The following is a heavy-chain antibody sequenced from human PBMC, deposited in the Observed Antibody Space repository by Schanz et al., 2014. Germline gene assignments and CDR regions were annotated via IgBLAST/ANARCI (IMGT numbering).Heavy chain of an antibody. Sequence: EVQLVESRGGLIQPGGSLRLSCAASGFGFSSYSMNWVRQAPGKGLEWLGRIKSKTDGETTDYAAPVKGRFSISRDDSQSTLYLQMNSLKIEDTAVYYCATASSPVREAGAGSSFHLWGQGTLVTVSS. CDR2: IKSKTDGETT. J-gene: IGHJ5*02. V-gene: IGHV3-15*01. CDR1: GFGFSSYS. D-gene: IGHD6-13*01. CDR3: ATASSPVREAGAGSSFHL.